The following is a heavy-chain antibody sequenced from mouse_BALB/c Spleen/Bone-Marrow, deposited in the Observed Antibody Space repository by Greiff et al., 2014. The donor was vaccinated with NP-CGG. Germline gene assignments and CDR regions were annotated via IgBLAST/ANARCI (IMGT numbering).Heavy chain of an antibody. CDR3: TRPTMITWFAY. CDR2: IRLKSNNYAT. CDR1: GFTFSNYW. V-gene: IGHV6-6*02. D-gene: IGHD2-4*01. Sequence: EVKLVESGGGLVQPGGSMKLSCVASGFTFSNYWMNWVRQSPEKGLEWVAEIRLKSNNYATHYAESVKGRSTISRDDSKSSVYLQMNNLRAEDTGIYYCTRPTMITWFAYWGQGTLVTVSA. J-gene: IGHJ3*01.